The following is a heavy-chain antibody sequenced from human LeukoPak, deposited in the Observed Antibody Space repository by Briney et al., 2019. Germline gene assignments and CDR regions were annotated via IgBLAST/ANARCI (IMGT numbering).Heavy chain of an antibody. CDR1: GFTFSSYS. J-gene: IGHJ6*04. Sequence: GGSLRLSCAASGFTFSSYSMNWVRQAPGKELEWVSAISGSGGSTYYADSVKGRFTISRDNSKNTLYLQMNSLRAEDTAVYYCAKDGLYEYSSSSMDVWGKGTTVTVSS. D-gene: IGHD6-6*01. CDR3: AKDGLYEYSSSSMDV. CDR2: ISGSGGST. V-gene: IGHV3-23*01.